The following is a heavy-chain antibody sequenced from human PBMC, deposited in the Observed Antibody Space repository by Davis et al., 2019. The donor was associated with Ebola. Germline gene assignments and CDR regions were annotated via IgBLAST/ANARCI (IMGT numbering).Heavy chain of an antibody. CDR2: INHSGST. V-gene: IGHV4-34*01. CDR3: ARRSSYYNHYGMDV. D-gene: IGHD1-26*01. CDR1: AGSFSAYY. J-gene: IGHJ6*04. Sequence: AGSLSLSCAVYAGSFSAYYWSWIRQRPGKGLEWVGEINHSGSTNYNPSLKSRVTIFVDTSKNQFSLKLTSVTAADTAVYYCARRSSYYNHYGMDVWGKGTTVTVSS.